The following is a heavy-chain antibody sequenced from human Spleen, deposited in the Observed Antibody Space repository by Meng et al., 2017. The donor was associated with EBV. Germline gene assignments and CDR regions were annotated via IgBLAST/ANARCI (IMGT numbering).Heavy chain of an antibody. Sequence: VESACVLVPRGSSLRLLCAASGFTFRDYAMSWVRHAPGKVLEWVSTISAGIGNTHYADSVKGLFTISRDNSKNTLYLQMNNLRADDTAVYYCALWFREHFDYWGQGTLVTVSS. D-gene: IGHD3-10*01. CDR3: ALWFREHFDY. CDR2: ISAGIGNT. V-gene: IGHV3-23*04. J-gene: IGHJ4*02. CDR1: GFTFRDYA.